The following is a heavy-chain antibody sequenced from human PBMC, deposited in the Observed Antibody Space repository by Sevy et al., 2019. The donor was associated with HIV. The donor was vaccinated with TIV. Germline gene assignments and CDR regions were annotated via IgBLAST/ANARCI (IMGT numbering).Heavy chain of an antibody. CDR2: IYYSGST. Sequence: SETLSLTCTVSGGSISSYYWSWIRQPPGKGLEWIGYIYYSGSTNYNPSLKSRVTISVDTSKNQFSLRLGSLTAADTAVYYCARLSGNYDFWSGYADAFDIWGQGTMVTVSS. CDR1: GGSISSYY. J-gene: IGHJ3*02. CDR3: ARLSGNYDFWSGYADAFDI. V-gene: IGHV4-59*01. D-gene: IGHD3-3*01.